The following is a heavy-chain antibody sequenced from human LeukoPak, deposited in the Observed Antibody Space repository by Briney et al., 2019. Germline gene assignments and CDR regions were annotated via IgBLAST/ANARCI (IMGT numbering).Heavy chain of an antibody. Sequence: SETLSLTCAVSGGSISSGGYYWSWIRQPAGKGLEWIGRIYTSGSTNYNPSLKSRVTISVDTSKNQFSLKLSSVTAADTAVYYCARETSQKGAHYMDVWGKGTTVTISS. CDR2: IYTSGST. V-gene: IGHV4-61*02. D-gene: IGHD3-16*01. CDR1: GGSISSGGYY. J-gene: IGHJ6*03. CDR3: ARETSQKGAHYMDV.